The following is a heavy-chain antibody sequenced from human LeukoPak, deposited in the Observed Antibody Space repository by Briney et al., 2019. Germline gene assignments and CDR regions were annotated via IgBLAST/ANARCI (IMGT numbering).Heavy chain of an antibody. CDR2: ISSSSSYI. Sequence: PGGSLRLSCAASGFTFSSYSMNWVRQAPGKGLEWVSSISSSSSYIYYAASVKGRFTISRDNAKNSLYLQMNSLRAEDTAVYYCARDPESGYDIYMDVWGKGTTVTVSS. V-gene: IGHV3-21*01. J-gene: IGHJ6*03. CDR3: ARDPESGYDIYMDV. CDR1: GFTFSSYS. D-gene: IGHD5-12*01.